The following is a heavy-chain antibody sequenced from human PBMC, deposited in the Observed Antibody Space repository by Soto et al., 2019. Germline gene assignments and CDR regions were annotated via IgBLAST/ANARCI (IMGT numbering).Heavy chain of an antibody. CDR1: GGSISSGGYS. J-gene: IGHJ6*02. V-gene: IGHV4-30-2*01. D-gene: IGHD3-10*01. Sequence: SESLSLTSPVSGGSISSGGYSWSWFRQPPGKGLEGFGYIYHSGSTYYNPSLKSRVTISVDRSKNQFSLKLSSVTAADTAVYYCARSGGITMVRGVMGYYYYGMDVWGQGTTVTVSS. CDR2: IYHSGST. CDR3: ARSGGITMVRGVMGYYYYGMDV.